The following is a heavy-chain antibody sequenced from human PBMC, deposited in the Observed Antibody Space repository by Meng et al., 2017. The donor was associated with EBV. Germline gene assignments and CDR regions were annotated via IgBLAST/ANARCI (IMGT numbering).Heavy chain of an antibody. CDR1: GGPLRNSA. V-gene: IGHV1-69*12. J-gene: IGHJ4*02. D-gene: IGHD3-10*01. CDR2: LIPMFGTA. Sequence: QVQVVQSGAEVRKPXXSXKVSCRTSGGPLRNSAICCVRPAPGQGLEWIGGLIPMFGTANYAQKFQDRVTITADESTTTGYMEMSSLRSEDTAVYYCARESGRGYTPDYWGEGTLVTVSS. CDR3: ARESGRGYTPDY.